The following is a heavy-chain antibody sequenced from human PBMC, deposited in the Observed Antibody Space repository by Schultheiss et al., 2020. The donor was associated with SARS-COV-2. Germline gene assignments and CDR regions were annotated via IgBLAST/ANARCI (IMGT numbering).Heavy chain of an antibody. Sequence: ASVKVSCKASGGTLSSYGISWVRQAPGQGLEWMGIINPSGGSTSYAQKFQGRVTMTRDTSTSTVYMELSSLRSEDTAVYYCARDLRGITGTTHYYYYGMDVWGQGTTVTVSS. D-gene: IGHD1-7*01. CDR3: ARDLRGITGTTHYYYYGMDV. J-gene: IGHJ6*02. CDR2: INPSGGST. CDR1: GGTLSSYG. V-gene: IGHV1-46*01.